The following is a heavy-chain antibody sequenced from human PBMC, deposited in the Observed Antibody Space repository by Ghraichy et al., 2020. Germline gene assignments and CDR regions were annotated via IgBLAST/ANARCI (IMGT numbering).Heavy chain of an antibody. V-gene: IGHV3-7*01. J-gene: IGHJ4*02. CDR3: AKGGWYPDY. Sequence: GGSLRLSCAASGFTFSSSRMSWVRQPPGKGLEWVACIKQDGSQGYYVDSVEGRFTISRDNAKNLLFLQMNSLTAEDTAVYYCAKGGWYPDYWGQGTLVTVSP. CDR2: IKQDGSQG. D-gene: IGHD2-15*01. CDR1: GFTFSSSR.